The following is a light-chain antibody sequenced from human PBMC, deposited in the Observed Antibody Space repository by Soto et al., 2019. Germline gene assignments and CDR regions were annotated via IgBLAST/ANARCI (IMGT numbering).Light chain of an antibody. CDR2: DAS. V-gene: IGKV3-11*01. Sequence: EIVLTQSPATLSLSPGERATLSCRASQSVSSYLAWYQQKPGQAPRLLIYDASNRATGIPARFSGSGSGTDSTLTISSLEPEDFAVYDCQQRSNWPPLTFGGGTKVEIK. J-gene: IGKJ4*01. CDR3: QQRSNWPPLT. CDR1: QSVSSY.